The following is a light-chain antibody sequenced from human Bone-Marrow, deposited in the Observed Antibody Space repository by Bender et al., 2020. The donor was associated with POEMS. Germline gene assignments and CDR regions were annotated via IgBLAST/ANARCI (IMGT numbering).Light chain of an antibody. CDR2: DVT. CDR3: CSYAGSSTWV. J-gene: IGLJ1*01. Sequence: QSALTQPASVSGSPGQSITISCTGTSSDVGSYYVVSWYQQHPGKAPKLMIYDVTRRPSGVPDRFSGSKSGNTASLTISGLQAADEADYYCCSYAGSSTWVFGTGTKVTVL. CDR1: SSDVGSYYV. V-gene: IGLV2-23*02.